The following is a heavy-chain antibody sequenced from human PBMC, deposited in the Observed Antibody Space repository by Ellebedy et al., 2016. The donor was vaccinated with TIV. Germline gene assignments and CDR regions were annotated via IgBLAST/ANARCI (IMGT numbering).Heavy chain of an antibody. CDR3: ARDSGLVAIFDY. CDR1: GGSISSGGYY. CDR2: MYYSGST. D-gene: IGHD5-12*01. Sequence: MPSETLSLTCTVSGGSISSGGYYWSWIRQHPGKGLEWIGYMYYSGSTYYNPSLKSRVTISVDTSKNQFSLKLSSVTAADTAVYYCARDSGLVAIFDYWGQGALVTVSS. J-gene: IGHJ4*02. V-gene: IGHV4-31*03.